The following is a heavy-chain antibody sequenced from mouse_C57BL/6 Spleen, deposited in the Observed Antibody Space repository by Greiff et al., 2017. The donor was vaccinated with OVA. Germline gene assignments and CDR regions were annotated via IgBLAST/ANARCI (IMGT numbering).Heavy chain of an antibody. CDR2: ILPGSGST. V-gene: IGHV1-9*01. D-gene: IGHD1-1*01. J-gene: IGHJ1*03. Sequence: QVQLQQSGAELMKPGASVKLSCKATGYTFTGYWIEWVKQRPGHGLEWIGEILPGSGSTNYNEKFKGKATFTADTSSNTAYMQLSSLTTEDSAIYYCARRFITTVVGNWYFDVWGTGTTVTVSS. CDR1: GYTFTGYW. CDR3: ARRFITTVVGNWYFDV.